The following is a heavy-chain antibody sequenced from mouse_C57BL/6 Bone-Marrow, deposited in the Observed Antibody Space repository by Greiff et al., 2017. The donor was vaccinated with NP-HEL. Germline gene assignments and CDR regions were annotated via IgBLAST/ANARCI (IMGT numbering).Heavy chain of an antibody. Sequence: EVQLVESGGGLVKPGGSLKLSCAASGFTFRSYAMSWVRQTPEKRLEWVATISHGGSYTYYPDNVKGRSTISRDNAKNNLYLQMSHLKSEDTAMYYFARDGLPRGDYWGQGTTLTVSS. J-gene: IGHJ2*01. CDR1: GFTFRSYA. CDR2: ISHGGSYT. V-gene: IGHV5-4*01. CDR3: ARDGLPRGDY. D-gene: IGHD2-4*01.